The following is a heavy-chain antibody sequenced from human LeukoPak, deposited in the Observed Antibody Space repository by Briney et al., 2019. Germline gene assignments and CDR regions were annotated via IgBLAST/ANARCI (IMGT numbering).Heavy chain of an antibody. Sequence: SETLSLTCTVSGGSISSGSYYWSWIRQPAGKGLEWIGRIYTSGSTNYNPSLKSRVTISVDTSKNQFSLKLSSVTAADTAVYYCARDYDILTGYYMLDYWGQGTLVTVSS. CDR2: IYTSGST. J-gene: IGHJ4*02. V-gene: IGHV4-61*02. CDR1: GGSISSGSYY. CDR3: ARDYDILTGYYMLDY. D-gene: IGHD3-9*01.